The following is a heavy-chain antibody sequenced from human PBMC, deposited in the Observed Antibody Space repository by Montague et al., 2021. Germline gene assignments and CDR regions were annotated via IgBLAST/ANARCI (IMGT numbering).Heavy chain of an antibody. CDR3: ARRSRLKSPVDY. V-gene: IGHV4-34*01. CDR1: GGSFSAYY. J-gene: IGHJ4*02. CDR2: IHHSGIT. Sequence: ETLSLTCAVSGGSFSAYYWDWIRQPPGKGLEWIGEIHHSGITYYNPSLNSRLTISLDTSRNQFSLKLNSVTAADTAVYFCARRSRLKSPVDYWGQGTLVTVSS.